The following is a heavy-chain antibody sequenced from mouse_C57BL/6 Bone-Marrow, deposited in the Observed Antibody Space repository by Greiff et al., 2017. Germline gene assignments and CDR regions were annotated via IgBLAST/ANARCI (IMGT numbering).Heavy chain of an antibody. Sequence: QVQLQQPGAELVMPGASVKLSCKASGYTFTSYWMHWVKQRPGQGLEWLGEIDPSDSYTNYNQKFKGKSTLTVDKSSSTAYTQLSSLTSEDSAVYYCAREKLGSLYAMDYWGQGTSVTVSS. CDR3: AREKLGSLYAMDY. CDR1: GYTFTSYW. V-gene: IGHV1-69*01. D-gene: IGHD6-1*01. CDR2: IDPSDSYT. J-gene: IGHJ4*01.